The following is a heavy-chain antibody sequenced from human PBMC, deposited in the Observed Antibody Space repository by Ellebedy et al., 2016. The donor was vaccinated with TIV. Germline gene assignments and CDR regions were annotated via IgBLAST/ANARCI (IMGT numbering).Heavy chain of an antibody. V-gene: IGHV1-18*04. CDR2: ISAYNGNT. D-gene: IGHD2-15*01. CDR3: ARDLILGVHSDY. J-gene: IGHJ4*02. Sequence: AASVKVSCKASGYTFTGYYMHWVRQALGQGLEWLGWISAYNGNTNYAQKLQGRVTMTTDTSTSTAYMELRSLRSDDTAVYYCARDLILGVHSDYWGPGTLVTVSS. CDR1: GYTFTGYY.